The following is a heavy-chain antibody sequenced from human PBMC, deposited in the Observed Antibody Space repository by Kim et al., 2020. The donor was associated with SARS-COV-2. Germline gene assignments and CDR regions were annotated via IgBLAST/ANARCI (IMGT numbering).Heavy chain of an antibody. D-gene: IGHD3-3*01. CDR3: ARGQYDFWSGYSTTSQFDP. CDR2: INHSGST. Sequence: SETLSLTCAVYGGSFSGYYWSWIRQPPGKGLEWIGEINHSGSTNYNPSLKSRVTISVDTSKNQFSLKLSSVTAADTAVYYCARGQYDFWSGYSTTSQFDPWGQGTLVTVSS. J-gene: IGHJ5*02. CDR1: GGSFSGYY. V-gene: IGHV4-34*01.